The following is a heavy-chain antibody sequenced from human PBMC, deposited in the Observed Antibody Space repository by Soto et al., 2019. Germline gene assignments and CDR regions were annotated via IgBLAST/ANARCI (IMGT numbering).Heavy chain of an antibody. CDR1: GGSISSYY. Sequence: PSETLSLTCTVSGGSISSYYWSWIRQPPGKGLEWIGYIYYSGSTNYNPSLKSRVTISVDTSKNQFSLKLSSVTAADTAVYYCARHSALGGDFWSGYWGYFDYWGQGTPVTVSS. D-gene: IGHD3-3*01. CDR3: ARHSALGGDFWSGYWGYFDY. J-gene: IGHJ4*02. CDR2: IYYSGST. V-gene: IGHV4-59*08.